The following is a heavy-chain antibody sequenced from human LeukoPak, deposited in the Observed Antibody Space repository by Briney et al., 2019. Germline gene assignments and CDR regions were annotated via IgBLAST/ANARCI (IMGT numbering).Heavy chain of an antibody. V-gene: IGHV1-2*06. CDR3: ARDLKRTVGATTASDY. D-gene: IGHD1-26*01. CDR1: GYTFTGYY. J-gene: IGHJ4*02. CDR2: INPNSGGT. Sequence: ASVKVSCKASGYTFTGYYMHWVRQAPGQGLEWMGRINPNSGGTNYAQKFQGRVTMTRDTSISTAYMELRSLTSDDTAIYYCARDLKRTVGATTASDYWGQGTLVTVSS.